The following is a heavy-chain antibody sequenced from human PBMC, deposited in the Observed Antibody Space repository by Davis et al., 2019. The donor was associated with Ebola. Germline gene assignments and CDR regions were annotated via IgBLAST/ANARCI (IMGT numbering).Heavy chain of an antibody. D-gene: IGHD4-17*01. CDR2: VSGTGGTT. CDR3: AKDADEDDYGLFDY. J-gene: IGHJ4*02. Sequence: PGGSLRLSCAASGVTFLNYAMSWVRQAPGKGLEWVSSVSGTGGTTYYAGFVEGRFTISRDNTKNTLHLQMNSLRVEDTAIYYCAKDADEDDYGLFDYWGQGALVSVSS. V-gene: IGHV3-23*01. CDR1: GVTFLNYA.